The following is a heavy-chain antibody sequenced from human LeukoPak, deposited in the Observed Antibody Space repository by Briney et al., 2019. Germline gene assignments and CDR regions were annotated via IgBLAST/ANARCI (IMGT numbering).Heavy chain of an antibody. Sequence: PSETLSLTCTVSGGSISSSSYYWGWIRQPPGKGLEWIGSIYYSGSTYYNPSLKSRVTISVDTSKNQFSLKLSSVTAADTAVYYCARDPWGYSSGWYPDYWGQGTLVTVSS. CDR3: ARDPWGYSSGWYPDY. J-gene: IGHJ4*02. CDR2: IYYSGST. D-gene: IGHD6-19*01. CDR1: GGSISSSSYY. V-gene: IGHV4-39*07.